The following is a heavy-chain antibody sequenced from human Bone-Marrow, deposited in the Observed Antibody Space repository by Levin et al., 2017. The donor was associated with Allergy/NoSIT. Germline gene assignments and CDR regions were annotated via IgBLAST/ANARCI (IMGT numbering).Heavy chain of an antibody. CDR2: ISYDGSNK. CDR3: ARGGIVVVTAIPLDY. Sequence: GESLKISCAASGFTFSSYAMHWVRQAPGKGLEWVAVISYDGSNKYYADSVKGRFTISRDNSKNTLYLQMNSLRAEDTAVYYCARGGIVVVTAIPLDYWGQGTLVTVSS. CDR1: GFTFSSYA. D-gene: IGHD2-21*02. V-gene: IGHV3-30*04. J-gene: IGHJ4*02.